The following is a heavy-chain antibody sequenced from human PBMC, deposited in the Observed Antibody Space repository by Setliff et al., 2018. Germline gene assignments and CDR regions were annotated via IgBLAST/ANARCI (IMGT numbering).Heavy chain of an antibody. D-gene: IGHD3-10*01. Sequence: LSLTCAVFGGSFSDHYWRWIRQPPGKGLEWVSYISSSSRTIKHADSVKGRFTISRDNAENSVYLQMNSLRAEDTAVYYCARDRKVYYYGSGLDYWGQGALVTVSS. V-gene: IGHV3-11*01. CDR3: ARDRKVYYYGSGLDY. CDR1: GGSFSDHY. J-gene: IGHJ4*02. CDR2: ISSSSRTI.